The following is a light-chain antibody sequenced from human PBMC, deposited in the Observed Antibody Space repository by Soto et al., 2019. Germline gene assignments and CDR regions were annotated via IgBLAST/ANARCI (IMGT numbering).Light chain of an antibody. V-gene: IGLV2-11*01. Sequence: QSALTQPPSASGSPGQSVAISCTGTSSDVGGYNYVSWYQQHPSKAPKLMIYDVTKRPSGVPDRFSGSKSGNTASLTISGLQAEDEADYYCCSYAGSYSYVFGTGTKLTVL. CDR2: DVT. J-gene: IGLJ1*01. CDR1: SSDVGGYNY. CDR3: CSYAGSYSYV.